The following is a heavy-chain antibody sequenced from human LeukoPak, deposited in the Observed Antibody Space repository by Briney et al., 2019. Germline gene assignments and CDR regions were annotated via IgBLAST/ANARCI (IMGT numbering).Heavy chain of an antibody. CDR1: GGSINNNIHY. Sequence: PSETLSLTCTVSGGSINNNIHYWGWIRQPPGKGLEWIGTIFYSGQTYYNPSLKSRVTTSVDTSKNQFSLKLRSVTAADTAVYYCARDREQQLVRFYNAFDIWGQGTMVTVSS. V-gene: IGHV4-39*07. CDR2: IFYSGQT. J-gene: IGHJ3*02. CDR3: ARDREQQLVRFYNAFDI. D-gene: IGHD6-13*01.